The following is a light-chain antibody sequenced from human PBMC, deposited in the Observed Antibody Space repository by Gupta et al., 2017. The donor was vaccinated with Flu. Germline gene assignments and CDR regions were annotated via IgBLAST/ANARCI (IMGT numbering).Light chain of an antibody. CDR3: VLYMGSGIWV. CDR1: SGSVSTSYY. J-gene: IGLJ3*02. CDR2: STN. V-gene: IGLV8-61*01. Sequence: QPVVTQEPSFSVSPGGTVTLTCGLISGSVSTSYYPSWYQQTPGPAPRTLIYSTNTRSSGVPDRFPGSILGNKAALTITGAQADDESDYYCVLYMGSGIWVFGGGAKLTVL.